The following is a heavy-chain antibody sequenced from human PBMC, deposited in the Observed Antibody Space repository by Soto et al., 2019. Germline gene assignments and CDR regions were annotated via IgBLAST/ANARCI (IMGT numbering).Heavy chain of an antibody. V-gene: IGHV1-69*13. CDR1: GGTFSSYA. CDR2: IIPIFGTA. J-gene: IGHJ6*02. CDR3: ARDRESSGNYYYYGMDV. Sequence: SVKVSCKASGGTFSSYAISWVRQAPGQGLEWMGGIIPIFGTANYVQKFQGRVTITADESTSTAYMELSSLRSEDTAVYYCARDRESSGNYYYYGMDVWGQGTTVTVSS. D-gene: IGHD6-19*01.